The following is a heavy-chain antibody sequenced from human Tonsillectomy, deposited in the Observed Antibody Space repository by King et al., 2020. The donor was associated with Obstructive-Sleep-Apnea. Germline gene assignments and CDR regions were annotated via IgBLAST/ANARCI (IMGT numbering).Heavy chain of an antibody. J-gene: IGHJ4*02. CDR2: ISAYNXNT. Sequence: VQLVESGAEVKKPGASVKVSCKASGYTFTYYGFSWVRQAPGQGLDWMGWISAYNXNTNYAQNLQDRVTMTTDTSTSTAYMELRSLRSDEPAVYYCARXXXXSXXXXPXXSGYXXXGTLXXXXS. D-gene: IGHD1-26*01. CDR3: ARXXXXSXXXXPXXSGY. CDR1: GYTFTYYG. V-gene: IGHV1-18*04.